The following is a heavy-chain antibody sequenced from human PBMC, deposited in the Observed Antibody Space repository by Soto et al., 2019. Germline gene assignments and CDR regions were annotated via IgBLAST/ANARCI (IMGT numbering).Heavy chain of an antibody. Sequence: GVSLRLSCAASGFTVSSNYMSWVRQAPGKGLEWVSVIYSGGSTYYADSVKGRFTISRDNSKNTLYLQMNSLRAEDTAVYYCASKIAAAAPFDYWGQGTLVTVSS. V-gene: IGHV3-53*01. CDR2: IYSGGST. J-gene: IGHJ4*02. CDR3: ASKIAAAAPFDY. CDR1: GFTVSSNY. D-gene: IGHD6-13*01.